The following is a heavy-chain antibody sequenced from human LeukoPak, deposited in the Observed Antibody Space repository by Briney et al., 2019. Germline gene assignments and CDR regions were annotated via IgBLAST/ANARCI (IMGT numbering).Heavy chain of an antibody. J-gene: IGHJ4*02. CDR2: IYYSGST. CDR1: GGSISSSSYY. D-gene: IGHD1-26*01. CDR3: ARAGSRGRAWGAPY. V-gene: IGHV4-39*01. Sequence: SETLSLTCTVSGGSISSSSYYWGWIRQPPGKGLEWIGSIYYSGSTYYNPSLKSRVTISVDTSKNQFSLKLSSVTAADTAVYYCARAGSRGRAWGAPYWGQGTLVTVSS.